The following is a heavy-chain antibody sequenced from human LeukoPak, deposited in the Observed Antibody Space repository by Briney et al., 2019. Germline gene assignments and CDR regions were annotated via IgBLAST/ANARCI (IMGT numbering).Heavy chain of an antibody. J-gene: IGHJ4*02. CDR3: VIDLGDYNDF. D-gene: IGHD2-15*01. CDR1: GITFSSYW. CDR2: INTQGTYT. Sequence: GGSLRLSCAVSGITFSSYWMHWVRQDPGRGLLWVSRINTQGTYTNYADSVKGRFTISRDNAKNTLYLQMSSLRANDTAVYYCVIDLGDYNDFWGQGTLVSVSS. V-gene: IGHV3-74*01.